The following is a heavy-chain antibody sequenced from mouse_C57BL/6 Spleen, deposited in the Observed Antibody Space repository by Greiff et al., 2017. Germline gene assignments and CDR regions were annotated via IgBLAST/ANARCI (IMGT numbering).Heavy chain of an antibody. CDR2: LDPGSGST. D-gene: IGHD4-1*01. CDR3: ARTRTLGNNYAMDY. Sequence: QVQLQQSGAELVKPGASVKISCKASGYTFTDYYINWVKQRPGQGLEWIGKLDPGSGSTYYNEKFKGKATLTADKTSSTAYMQLSSLTSEDAAVYFCARTRTLGNNYAMDYWGQGTSVTVSS. V-gene: IGHV1-77*01. CDR1: GYTFTDYY. J-gene: IGHJ4*01.